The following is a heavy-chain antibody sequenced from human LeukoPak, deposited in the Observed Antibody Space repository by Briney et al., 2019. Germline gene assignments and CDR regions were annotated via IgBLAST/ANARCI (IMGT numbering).Heavy chain of an antibody. J-gene: IGHJ4*02. CDR2: IWYDGSNK. D-gene: IGHD1-1*01. CDR1: GFTFSNYG. V-gene: IGHV3-33*01. Sequence: PGGSLRLSCAASGFTFSNYGMHWVRQAPGKGLEWVAVIWYDGSNKYYADSVKGRFTISRDNSKNTLFLQMNSLRAEDTAVHYCARDSPGTTASDYWGQGTLVTVSS. CDR3: ARDSPGTTASDY.